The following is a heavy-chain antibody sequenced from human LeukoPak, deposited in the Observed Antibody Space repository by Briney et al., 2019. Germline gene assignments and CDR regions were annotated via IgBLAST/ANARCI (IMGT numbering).Heavy chain of an antibody. CDR2: ISYDGSNK. CDR1: GFTFSSYG. V-gene: IGHV3-30*18. Sequence: GGSLRLSCAASGFTFSSYGMHWVRQAPGKGLEWVAVISYDGSNKYYADSVKGRLTISRDNSKNTLYLQMNSLRAEDTAVYYCAKEGYSIISPHFDYWGQGTLVTVSS. CDR3: AKEGYSIISPHFDY. J-gene: IGHJ4*02. D-gene: IGHD3-10*01.